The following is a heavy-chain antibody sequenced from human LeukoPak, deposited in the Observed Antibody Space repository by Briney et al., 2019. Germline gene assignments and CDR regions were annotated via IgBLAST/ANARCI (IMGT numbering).Heavy chain of an antibody. Sequence: GGSLRLSCAASGFTFSSYSMNWVRQAPGKGLEWVSSISSSSNIYYADSVKGRFTISRDNAKNSLYLQMNSLRAEDTAVYYCARYGVAVGGLRLVDYWGQGTLVTVSS. V-gene: IGHV3-21*04. D-gene: IGHD6-13*01. CDR3: ARYGVAVGGLRLVDY. J-gene: IGHJ4*02. CDR1: GFTFSSYS. CDR2: ISSSSNI.